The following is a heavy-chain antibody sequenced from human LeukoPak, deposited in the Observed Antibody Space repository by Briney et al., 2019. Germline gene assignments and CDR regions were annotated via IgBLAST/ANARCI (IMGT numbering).Heavy chain of an antibody. Sequence: GGSLRLSCAASGFTFSSYAMSWVRQAPGKGLEWVSGISGSGGSTYYADSVKGRFTISRDNSKNTLYLQMNSLRAEDTAAYYCAKALYGSSGYYSFDYWGQGTPVTVSS. V-gene: IGHV3-23*01. CDR1: GFTFSSYA. D-gene: IGHD3-22*01. CDR3: AKALYGSSGYYSFDY. CDR2: ISGSGGST. J-gene: IGHJ4*02.